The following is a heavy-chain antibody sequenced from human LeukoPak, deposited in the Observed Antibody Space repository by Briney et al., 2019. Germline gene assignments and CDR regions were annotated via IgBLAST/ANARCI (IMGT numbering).Heavy chain of an antibody. V-gene: IGHV4-4*07. D-gene: IGHD3-16*01. J-gene: IGHJ5*02. CDR1: GGSISSYY. CDR3: ARDIVDYGLLGWFDP. Sequence: SETLTLTCTVTGGSISSYYWSWIRQPAGKGLEWIGRIYTSGSTNYNPSLKSRVTMSVDTSKNQFSLKLSSVTVADTAVYYCARDIVDYGLLGWFDPWGQGTLVTVSS. CDR2: IYTSGST.